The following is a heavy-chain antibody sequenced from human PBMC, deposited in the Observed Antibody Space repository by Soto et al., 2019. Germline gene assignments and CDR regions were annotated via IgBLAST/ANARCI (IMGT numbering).Heavy chain of an antibody. V-gene: IGHV1-8*01. J-gene: IGHJ5*01. D-gene: IGHD2-15*01. CDR3: AGLRGYAGSPIES. CDR1: LYTLARYD. CDR2: MNPNSGNT. Sequence: SVEVSCQASLYTLARYDSNWVRQATGQGLEWMGWMNPNSGNTGYPQKFQGRVTMTRNTSISTAYMELSSLRFEDTSVDYCAGLRGYAGSPIESWGQGNLVTVSS.